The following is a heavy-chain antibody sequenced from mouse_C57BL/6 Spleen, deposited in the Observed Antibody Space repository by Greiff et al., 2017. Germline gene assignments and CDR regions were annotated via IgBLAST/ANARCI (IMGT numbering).Heavy chain of an antibody. J-gene: IGHJ3*01. D-gene: IGHD2-1*01. CDR1: GYTFTSYW. CDR3: AREGGNYGAWFAY. CDR2: IHPNSGST. Sequence: VQLQQPGAELVKPGASVKLSCKASGYTFTSYWMHWVKQRPGQGLEWIGMIHPNSGSTNYNEKFKSKATLTVDKSSSTAYMQLSSLTSEDSAVYYCAREGGNYGAWFAYWGQGTLVTVSA. V-gene: IGHV1-64*01.